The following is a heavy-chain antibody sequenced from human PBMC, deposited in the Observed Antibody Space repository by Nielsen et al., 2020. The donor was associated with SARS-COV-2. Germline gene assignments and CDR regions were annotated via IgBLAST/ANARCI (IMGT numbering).Heavy chain of an antibody. CDR2: INPNSGGT. V-gene: IGHV1-2*06. Sequence: ASVKVSCKASGYTFTGSYVHWVRQAPGQGLEWMGRINPNSGGTNYAQKFQGRVTMTRDTSISAAYMELSRLRSDDTAVYYCARDRLDYDFWSGYQFDPWGQGTLVTVSS. CDR3: ARDRLDYDFWSGYQFDP. D-gene: IGHD3-3*01. J-gene: IGHJ5*02. CDR1: GYTFTGSY.